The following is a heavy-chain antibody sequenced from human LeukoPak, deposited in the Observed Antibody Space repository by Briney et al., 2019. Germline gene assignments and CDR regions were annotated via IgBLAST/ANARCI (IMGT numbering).Heavy chain of an antibody. CDR3: AKDSGIAVAGTLRAFDI. V-gene: IGHV3-30*18. CDR2: ISYDGSNK. Sequence: GGSLRLSCAASGFTFSSYGMHWVRHGPGTGLEWVAVISYDGSNKYFADSVKGRFTISRDNSKNTLYLQMNSLRAEDTAVYYCAKDSGIAVAGTLRAFDIWGQGTMVTVSS. J-gene: IGHJ3*02. CDR1: GFTFSSYG. D-gene: IGHD6-19*01.